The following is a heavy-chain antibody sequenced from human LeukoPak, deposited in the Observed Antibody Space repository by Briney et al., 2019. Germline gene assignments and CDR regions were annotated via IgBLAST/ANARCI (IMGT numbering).Heavy chain of an antibody. CDR3: VRDGEGVAISVNYWFDP. CDR1: GFTFTSYA. CDR2: MNPNNGNT. J-gene: IGHJ5*02. V-gene: IGHV1-8*01. D-gene: IGHD3-10*01. Sequence: VASVKLSCTASGFTFTSYAINWVRQASGQGLEWMGCMNPNNGNTGYAQKFQGRVTMPRDTSISTAYMELRGLRSEDTAVYYCVRDGEGVAISVNYWFDPWGQGTLVTVS.